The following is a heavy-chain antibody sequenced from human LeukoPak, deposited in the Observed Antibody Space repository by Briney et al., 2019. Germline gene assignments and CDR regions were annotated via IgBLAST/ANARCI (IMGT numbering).Heavy chain of an antibody. CDR1: GFTFRSYA. J-gene: IGHJ4*02. D-gene: IGHD6-13*01. V-gene: IGHV3-23*01. Sequence: GGSLRLSCAASGFTFRSYAMNWVRQAPGKGLEWVSGVSAGDGSTYYADSVKGRFTISRDNAKNSLYLQMNSLRAEDTAVYYCAREDGYSSSWYSDYWGQGTLVTVSS. CDR3: AREDGYSSSWYSDY. CDR2: VSAGDGST.